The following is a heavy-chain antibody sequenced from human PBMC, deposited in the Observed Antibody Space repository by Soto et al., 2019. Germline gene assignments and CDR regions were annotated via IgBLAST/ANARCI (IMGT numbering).Heavy chain of an antibody. V-gene: IGHV4-34*01. CDR2: INHSGST. CDR3: ARGRVSLRDEKMPDFAS. Sequence: SETLSLTCAVYGGSFSGYYWSWIRQPPGKGLEWIGEINHSGSTNYNPSLKSRVTISVDTSKNQFSLKLSSVTAADTAVYYCARGRVSLRDEKMPDFASWGKGTLV. J-gene: IGHJ4*02. CDR1: GGSFSGYY. D-gene: IGHD2-2*01.